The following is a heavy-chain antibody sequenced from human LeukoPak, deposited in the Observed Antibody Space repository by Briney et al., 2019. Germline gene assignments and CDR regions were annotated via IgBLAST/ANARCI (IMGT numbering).Heavy chain of an antibody. J-gene: IGHJ4*02. V-gene: IGHV1-18*01. CDR2: ISAYNGNT. Sequence: GASVKVSCKASGGTFSSYAISWVRQAPRQGLEWMGWISAYNGNTRYAQNIQGRVTMTTDSSTSTTYMELRNLRSDDTAVYYCARDTPGDGYNPGDYWGQGTLVTVSS. D-gene: IGHD5-24*01. CDR1: GGTFSSYA. CDR3: ARDTPGDGYNPGDY.